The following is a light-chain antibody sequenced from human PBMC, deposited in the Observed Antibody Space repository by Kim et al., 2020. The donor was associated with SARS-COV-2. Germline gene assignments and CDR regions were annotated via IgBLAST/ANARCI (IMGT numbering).Light chain of an antibody. CDR2: GAS. CDR3: QHFGSSPLT. V-gene: IGKV3-20*01. CDR1: QSISSF. J-gene: IGKJ4*01. Sequence: EIVLTQSPGTLSLSPGESATLSCRASQSISSFLAWYQQRPGQAPRLLLYGASSRSAGMPDRFSGSGSGTDFTLTINRLAPEDFAVYYCQHFGSSPLTFGQETKVDIK.